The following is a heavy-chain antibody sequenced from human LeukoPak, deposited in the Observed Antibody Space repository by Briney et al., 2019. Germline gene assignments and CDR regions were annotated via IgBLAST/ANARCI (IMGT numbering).Heavy chain of an antibody. J-gene: IGHJ4*02. CDR2: IKEDGSEK. CDR1: GFIFTSYG. Sequence: GGSLRLSCVASGFIFTSYGMHWVRQAPGKGLEWVADIKEDGSEKYYVDSVKGRFTISRDNAKNSLFLQMDSLRSEDTAVYYCVKNSGWYRLDCWGQGTLVTVSS. V-gene: IGHV3-7*03. CDR3: VKNSGWYRLDC. D-gene: IGHD6-13*01.